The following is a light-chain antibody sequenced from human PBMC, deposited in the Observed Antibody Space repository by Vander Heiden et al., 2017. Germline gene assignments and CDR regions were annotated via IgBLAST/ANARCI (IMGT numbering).Light chain of an antibody. Sequence: QSALPQPASVSGSPGQSITISCPGTSSDVGGYTVVSWYQQHPGNAPRLMIYDVSSRPSGVPNRFSGSKSGNTASLTISGLQAEDEADYYCSSYTSSSTLYVFGTGTKVTVL. J-gene: IGLJ1*01. CDR1: SSDVGGYTV. V-gene: IGLV2-14*01. CDR3: SSYTSSSTLYV. CDR2: DVS.